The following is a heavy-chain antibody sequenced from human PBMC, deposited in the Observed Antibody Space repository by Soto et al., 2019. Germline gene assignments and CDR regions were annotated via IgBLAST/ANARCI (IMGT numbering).Heavy chain of an antibody. CDR1: GYTFTGYY. V-gene: IGHV1-2*04. D-gene: IGHD6-13*01. CDR3: ARGSGPGAIASAGTGDAFDI. J-gene: IGHJ3*02. CDR2: INPNSGGT. Sequence: QVQLVQSGAEVMKPGASVKVSCKASGYTFTGYYMHWVREAPGQGLEWMGWINPNSGGTNYAQKFQGWVTMTRDTSISTAYMELSRLRSDDTAVYYCARGSGPGAIASAGTGDAFDIWGQGTMVTVSS.